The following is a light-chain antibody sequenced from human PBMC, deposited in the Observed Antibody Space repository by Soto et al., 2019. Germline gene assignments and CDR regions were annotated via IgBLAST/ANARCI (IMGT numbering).Light chain of an antibody. CDR3: QVWDGSSAHEV. J-gene: IGLJ3*02. V-gene: IGLV3-21*02. CDR1: NIGTKS. CDR2: DDT. Sequence: SYELTQPPSVSVVPGQTARITCGGNNIGTKSVHWYQQKPGQAPVLVVNDDTDRPSGIPERFSGSNSGNTATLTIRRVEAGDEADYYCQVWDGSSAHEVFGGGTQLTVL.